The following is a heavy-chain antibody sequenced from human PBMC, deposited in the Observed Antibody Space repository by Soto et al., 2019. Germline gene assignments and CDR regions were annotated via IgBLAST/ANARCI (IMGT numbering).Heavy chain of an antibody. CDR3: ARALIGSHLGFEY. V-gene: IGHV3-48*02. J-gene: IGHJ4*02. CDR1: GFTLSTYI. D-gene: IGHD1-26*01. CDR2: ISSSSSII. Sequence: EVQLVESGGGLVQPGGSLSLSCAASGFTLSTYIMNWVRHAPGKGLEWVSYISSSSSIIYYADSVQGRFTISRDNAKNSLYLHMNSLSDEDTAVYYCARALIGSHLGFEYWGQGTLVIVS.